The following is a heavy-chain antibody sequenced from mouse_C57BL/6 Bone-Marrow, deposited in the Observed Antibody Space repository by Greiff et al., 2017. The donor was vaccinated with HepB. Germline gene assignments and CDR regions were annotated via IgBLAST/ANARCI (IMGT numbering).Heavy chain of an antibody. CDR1: GYTFTSYW. D-gene: IGHD3-3*01. CDR2: IDPSDSYT. J-gene: IGHJ2*01. CDR3: ARERGLEGAFDY. Sequence: QVQLKQPGAELVMPGASVKLSCKASGYTFTSYWMHWVKQRPGQGLEWIGEIDPSDSYTNYNQKFKGKSTLTVDKSSSTAYMQLSSLTSVDSAVYYCARERGLEGAFDYWGQGTTLTVSS. V-gene: IGHV1-69*01.